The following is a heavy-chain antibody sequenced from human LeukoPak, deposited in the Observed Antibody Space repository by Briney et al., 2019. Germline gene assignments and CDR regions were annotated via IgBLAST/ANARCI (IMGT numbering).Heavy chain of an antibody. V-gene: IGHV4-59*01. J-gene: IGHJ6*02. D-gene: IGHD4-11*01. CDR1: GGSISRYY. CDR3: ARAYPLTTYYYYYGMDV. Sequence: SETVSLTCTVSGGSISRYYWSWIRQPPGKGLEWIGYIYYSGSTNYNPSLKSRVTISVDTSKNQFSLKLSSVTAADTAVYYCARAYPLTTYYYYYGMDVWGQGTTVTVSS. CDR2: IYYSGST.